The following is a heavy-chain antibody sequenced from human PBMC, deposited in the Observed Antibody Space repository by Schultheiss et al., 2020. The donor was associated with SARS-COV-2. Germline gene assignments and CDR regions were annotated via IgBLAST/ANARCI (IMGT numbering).Heavy chain of an antibody. J-gene: IGHJ5*02. Sequence: ASVKVSCKASGYTFTGYYMHWVRQAPGQGLEWMGWINPNSGGTNYAQKFQGRVTMTRDKSISTAYMELSRLRSDDTAVYYCARDKRPVVPAATNWFDPWGQGTLVTVSS. V-gene: IGHV1-2*02. CDR3: ARDKRPVVPAATNWFDP. CDR2: INPNSGGT. CDR1: GYTFTGYY. D-gene: IGHD2-2*01.